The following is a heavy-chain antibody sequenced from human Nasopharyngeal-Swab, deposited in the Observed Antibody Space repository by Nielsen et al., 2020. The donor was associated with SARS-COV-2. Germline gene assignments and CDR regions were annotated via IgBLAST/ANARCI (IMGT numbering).Heavy chain of an antibody. J-gene: IGHJ6*03. CDR3: AKRSGYSYGPDYYYYYMDV. CDR2: ISGSGGST. CDR1: GFIFGDYA. Sequence: GGSLRLSCTASGFIFGDYAMSWVRQAPGKGLEWVSAISGSGGSTYYADSVKGRFTISRDNSKNTLYLQMNSLRAEDTAVYYCAKRSGYSYGPDYYYYYMDVWGKGTTVTVSS. V-gene: IGHV3-23*01. D-gene: IGHD5-18*01.